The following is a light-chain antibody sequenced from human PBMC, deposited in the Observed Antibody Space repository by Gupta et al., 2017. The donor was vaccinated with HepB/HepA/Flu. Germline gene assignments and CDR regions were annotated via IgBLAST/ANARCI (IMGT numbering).Light chain of an antibody. CDR3: QQDYYLPPLT. CDR2: GAS. V-gene: IGKV3-7*04. CDR1: QSVSSSY. J-gene: IGKJ4*01. Sequence: PGERVTLSCRASQSVSSSYLTWYQQKPGQAPRLLIYGASTRATSIPARFSGSGSGTDFTLTISSRQPEDFAVYYCQQDYYLPPLTFGGGTKVEIK.